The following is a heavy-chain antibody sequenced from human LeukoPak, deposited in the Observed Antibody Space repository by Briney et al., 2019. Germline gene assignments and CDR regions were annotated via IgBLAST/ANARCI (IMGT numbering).Heavy chain of an antibody. CDR1: GYTFTDYY. D-gene: IGHD2-15*01. J-gene: IGHJ3*01. CDR3: ARVVVASTYDAFDL. V-gene: IGHV1-2*02. CDR2: INPKSGDT. Sequence: ASVKVSCKASGYTFTDYYMHWVRQAPGQGLEWMGWINPKSGDTNYAQNFQGSVTMTRDMSISTVYMELSSLRSDDTAVYYCARVVVASTYDAFDLWGQGTMVTVSS.